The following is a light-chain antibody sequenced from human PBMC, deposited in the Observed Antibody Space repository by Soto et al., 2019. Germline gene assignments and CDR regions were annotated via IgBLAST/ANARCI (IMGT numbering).Light chain of an antibody. CDR1: QSVSSY. V-gene: IGKV3-15*01. CDR3: QQYNNWPPGYT. CDR2: DAS. J-gene: IGKJ2*01. Sequence: EIVLTQSPATLSLSPGERATLSCRASQSVSSYLAWYQQKPGQAPRLLIYDASNRATGIPARFSGSGSGTEFTLTISSLQSEDSAVYYCQQYNNWPPGYTFGQGTKLEIK.